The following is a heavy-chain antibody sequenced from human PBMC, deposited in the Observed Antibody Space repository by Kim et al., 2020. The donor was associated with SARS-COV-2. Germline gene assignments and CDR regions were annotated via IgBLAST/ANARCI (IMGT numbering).Heavy chain of an antibody. Sequence: ASVKVSCKASGYTFRSNGISWVRQAPGQGLEWMGWISAYNGNTKYAQKLQGRVTMTTDTSISTAYMELRSLRSDDTAVYYCARDVPMVQSVIIGYYYGMDVWGQGTTVTVSS. D-gene: IGHD3-10*01. J-gene: IGHJ6*02. CDR3: ARDVPMVQSVIIGYYYGMDV. V-gene: IGHV1-18*01. CDR2: ISAYNGNT. CDR1: GYTFRSNG.